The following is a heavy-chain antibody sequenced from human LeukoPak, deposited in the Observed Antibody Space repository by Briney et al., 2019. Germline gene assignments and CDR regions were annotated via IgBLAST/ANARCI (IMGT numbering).Heavy chain of an antibody. V-gene: IGHV5-51*01. Sequence: GASLKISCKGSGSRFTSYWIGWVRQMPGKGLEWMGIIYPGDSDTRYSPSFQGQVTISADKSISTAYLQWSSLKASDTAMYYCARPLGYCGGGSCYSGAYWGQGTLVTVSS. CDR3: ARPLGYCGGGSCYSGAY. CDR1: GSRFTSYW. D-gene: IGHD2-15*01. CDR2: IYPGDSDT. J-gene: IGHJ4*02.